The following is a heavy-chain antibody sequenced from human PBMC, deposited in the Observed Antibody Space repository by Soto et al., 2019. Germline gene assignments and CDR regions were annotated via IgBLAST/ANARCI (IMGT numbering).Heavy chain of an antibody. CDR2: ISAYNGNT. J-gene: IGHJ6*02. D-gene: IGHD5-18*01. CDR1: GYTSTSYG. V-gene: IGHV1-18*01. Sequence: QVQLVQSGAEVKKPGASVKVSCKASGYTSTSYGISWVRQAPGQGLEWIGWISAYNGNTNYAQKLQGRVTMTTDTSTSPAYMELRSLRSDDTAVYYCARDGVDTATGYYYGMDVWGQGTTVTVSS. CDR3: ARDGVDTATGYYYGMDV.